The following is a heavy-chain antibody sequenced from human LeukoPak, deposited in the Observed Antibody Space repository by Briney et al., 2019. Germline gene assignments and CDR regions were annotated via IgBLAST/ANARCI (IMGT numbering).Heavy chain of an antibody. CDR3: ARPPRSGWYGFDY. V-gene: IGHV4-39*01. CDR1: GGSISSSSYY. CDR2: IYYSGST. J-gene: IGHJ4*02. Sequence: PSETLSLTCTVSGGSISSSSYYWGWIRQPPGKGLEWIGSIYYSGSTYYNPSLKSRVTISVDTSKNQFSLKLSSVTAADTAVYYCARPPRSGWYGFDYWGQGTLVTVSS. D-gene: IGHD6-19*01.